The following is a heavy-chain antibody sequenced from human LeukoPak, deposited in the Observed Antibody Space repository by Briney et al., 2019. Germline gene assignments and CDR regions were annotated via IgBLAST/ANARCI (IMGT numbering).Heavy chain of an antibody. Sequence: GGSLRLSCAASGFTFSSYWMHWVRQAPGKGLVWVSRISSCGSSTSYADSVKGRFTISRDNANNTLDLQMNSLRAEDTAVYYCARSYPRYSSDYWGQGTLVTVSS. D-gene: IGHD6-13*01. V-gene: IGHV3-74*01. CDR3: ARSYPRYSSDY. CDR2: ISSCGSST. CDR1: GFTFSSYW. J-gene: IGHJ4*02.